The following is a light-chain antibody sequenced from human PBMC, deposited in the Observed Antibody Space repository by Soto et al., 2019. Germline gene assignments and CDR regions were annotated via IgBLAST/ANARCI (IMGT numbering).Light chain of an antibody. CDR3: RQYYDYWAWI. Sequence: EIQMTQSPSTLSASVGERATLSCRASQSISSSLAWYQQKPGKAPKLLIYEASILHTGVPSRFSGSGSWTEVTLTIISRLPDDVFTYYCRQYYDYWAWIFGQGTKVDIK. CDR2: EAS. CDR1: QSISSS. J-gene: IGKJ1*01. V-gene: IGKV1-5*03.